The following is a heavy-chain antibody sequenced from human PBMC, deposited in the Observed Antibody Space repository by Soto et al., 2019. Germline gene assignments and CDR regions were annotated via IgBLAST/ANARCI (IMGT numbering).Heavy chain of an antibody. J-gene: IGHJ5*02. V-gene: IGHV4-30-4*01. CDR2: VFYSGSA. CDR3: ARDRAGYKAYDA. Sequence: QVQLQESGPGLVKPSQTLSLICTVSGGSISSRDSYWSWIRQSPGKGLEWIGYVFYSGSAYYKPSLKSRVTISVDTSKNQFSLNLKSVTGADTAMYFCARDRAGYKAYDAWGQGTLVTVAS. CDR1: GGSISSRDSY. D-gene: IGHD5-12*01.